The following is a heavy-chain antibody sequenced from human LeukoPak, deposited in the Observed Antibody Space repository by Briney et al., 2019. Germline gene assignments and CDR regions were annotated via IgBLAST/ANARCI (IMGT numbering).Heavy chain of an antibody. CDR2: ISTTSDYI. Sequence: GGSLRLSCAASGFTFSSYCMNWVRQAPGKGLEWVSSISTTSDYIYYADSLKGRLTISRDNAKNSLYLQINSMRAETTAVYYCARGGDYSQGCDYWGQGTLVTVSS. J-gene: IGHJ4*02. D-gene: IGHD4-17*01. CDR3: ARGGDYSQGCDY. CDR1: GFTFSSYC. V-gene: IGHV3-21*01.